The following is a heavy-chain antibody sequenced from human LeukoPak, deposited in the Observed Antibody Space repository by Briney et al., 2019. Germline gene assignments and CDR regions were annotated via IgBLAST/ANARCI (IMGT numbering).Heavy chain of an antibody. J-gene: IGHJ4*02. V-gene: IGHV3-48*03. D-gene: IGHD1-1*01. Sequence: SGGSLRLSCAASGFTFSSYEMNWVRRAPGKGLEWVSYISSSGSTIYYADSVKGRFTISRDNAKNSLYLQMNSLRVGDTAVYYCARDVLWRTGTTLFDYWGRGTLVTISS. CDR2: ISSSGSTI. CDR1: GFTFSSYE. CDR3: ARDVLWRTGTTLFDY.